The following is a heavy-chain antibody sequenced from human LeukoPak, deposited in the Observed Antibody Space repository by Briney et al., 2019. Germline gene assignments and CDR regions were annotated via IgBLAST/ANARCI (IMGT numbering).Heavy chain of an antibody. CDR2: ISSSGSTI. V-gene: IGHV3-11*04. Sequence: KTGGSLRLSCAASGFTFSDYYMSWIRQAPGKGLEWVSYISSSGSTIYYADSVKGRFTISRDNAKNSLYLQMNSLRAEGTAVYYCARIGAATTHFDPWGQGTLVTVSS. D-gene: IGHD3-10*01. J-gene: IGHJ5*02. CDR1: GFTFSDYY. CDR3: ARIGAATTHFDP.